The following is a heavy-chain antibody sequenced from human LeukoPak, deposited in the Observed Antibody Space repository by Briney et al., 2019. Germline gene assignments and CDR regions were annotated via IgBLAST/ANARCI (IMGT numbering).Heavy chain of an antibody. CDR3: AKVRIQLWLFGAFDI. D-gene: IGHD5-18*01. CDR1: GFTFSSYA. J-gene: IGHJ3*02. Sequence: GGSLRLSCAASGFTFSSYATSWVRQAPGKGLEWVSAISGRGGSTYYADPVKGRFTISRDNSKNTLYLQMNSLRAEDTAVYYCAKVRIQLWLFGAFDIWGQGTMVTVSS. CDR2: ISGRGGST. V-gene: IGHV3-23*01.